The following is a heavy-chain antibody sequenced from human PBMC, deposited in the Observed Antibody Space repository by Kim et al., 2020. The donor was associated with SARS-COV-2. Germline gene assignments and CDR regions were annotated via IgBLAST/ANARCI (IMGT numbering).Heavy chain of an antibody. CDR3: ARGRFRHLKGNYYYYGMDV. CDR2: INHSGST. CDR1: GGSFSGYY. Sequence: SETLSLTCAVYGGSFSGYYWSWIRQPPWKGLEWIGEINHSGSTNYNPSLKSRVTISVDTSKNQFSLKLSSVTAADTAVYYCARGRFRHLKGNYYYYGMDVWGQGTTVTVSS. J-gene: IGHJ6*02. V-gene: IGHV4-34*01.